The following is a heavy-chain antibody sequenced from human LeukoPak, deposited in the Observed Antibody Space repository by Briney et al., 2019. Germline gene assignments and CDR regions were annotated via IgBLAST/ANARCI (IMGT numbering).Heavy chain of an antibody. CDR1: GGSINSGSYY. Sequence: SETLSLTCTVSGGSINSGSYYWNWIRQSAGKGLEWIGHIYTTGTTNCNPSLKSRVTISLDTSKNQFSLKLSSVTAADTAVYYCARAPGPPGGYSYDLWGQGTLVTVSS. CDR2: IYTTGTT. V-gene: IGHV4-61*09. D-gene: IGHD5-18*01. J-gene: IGHJ5*02. CDR3: ARAPGPPGGYSYDL.